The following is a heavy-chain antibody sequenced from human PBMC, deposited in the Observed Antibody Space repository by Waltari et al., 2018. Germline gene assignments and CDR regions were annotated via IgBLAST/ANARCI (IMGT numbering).Heavy chain of an antibody. J-gene: IGHJ1*01. CDR3: ARGHSTGWYLRH. V-gene: IGHV4-59*01. CDR2: IYHSGTT. Sequence: QVQLMESGPGLVRPSETLSLTCNVSGGSITSDYWSWVRQPPGKGLEWVGYIYHSGTTNYNPSLRSRVSISVDTSKTQFSLKLNYVTAADTAVYYCARGHSTGWYLRHWGRGALVTVSS. D-gene: IGHD6-19*01. CDR1: GGSITSDY.